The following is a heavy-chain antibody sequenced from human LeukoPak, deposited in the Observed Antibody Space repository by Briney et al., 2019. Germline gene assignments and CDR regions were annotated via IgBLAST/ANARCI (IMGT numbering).Heavy chain of an antibody. CDR3: AGQTDALDY. Sequence: GASVKVSCKASGHTFTSNFMHWVRQAPGQGLEWMGVLNPSDGDTTYAQKFQGRFAMTRDASTGTFYMELSSLRFEDTAVYYCAGQTDALDYWGQGTLVTVSS. V-gene: IGHV1-46*03. J-gene: IGHJ4*02. CDR2: LNPSDGDT. CDR1: GHTFTSNF.